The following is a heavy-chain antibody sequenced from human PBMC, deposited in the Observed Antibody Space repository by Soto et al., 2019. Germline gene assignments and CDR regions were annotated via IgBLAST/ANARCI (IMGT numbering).Heavy chain of an antibody. CDR3: ARLEGLATISYYFDF. Sequence: SETLSLTCSVSGDSINSDKYYWGWIRQPPGKGLEWIGSIYFLGNTYYNPSLQTRVTISLDKSKSQFSLKLNSVTAADSAVYFCARLEGLATISYYFDFWGQGALVTVSS. CDR1: GDSINSDKYY. CDR2: IYFLGNT. V-gene: IGHV4-39*01. J-gene: IGHJ4*02. D-gene: IGHD3-9*01.